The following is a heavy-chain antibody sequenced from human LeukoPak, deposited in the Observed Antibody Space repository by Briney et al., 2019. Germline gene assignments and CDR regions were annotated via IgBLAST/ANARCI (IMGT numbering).Heavy chain of an antibody. D-gene: IGHD3-22*01. CDR1: GYTLTELS. Sequence: ASVKVSCKVSGYTLTELSMHWVRQAPGKGLEWMGGFDPEDGETIYAQKFQGRVTMTEDTSTDTAYMELSSLRSEDTAVYYCATVPRYYYDSSGQREGAFDIWGQGTMVTVSS. CDR2: FDPEDGET. J-gene: IGHJ3*02. V-gene: IGHV1-24*01. CDR3: ATVPRYYYDSSGQREGAFDI.